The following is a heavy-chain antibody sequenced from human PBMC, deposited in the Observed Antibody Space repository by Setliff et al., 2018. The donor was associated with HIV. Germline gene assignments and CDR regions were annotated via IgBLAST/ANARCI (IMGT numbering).Heavy chain of an antibody. J-gene: IGHJ6*03. D-gene: IGHD6-19*01. V-gene: IGHV4-39*01. CDR3: ARGPIAVAGTSYYYYMDV. Sequence: SETLSLTCTVPGGSISSTHYWAWIRQPPGKGLEWIGSIFTNEFIYYNPSLKSRATISVDTSKNQFSLKLSSVTAAATAVYYCARGPIAVAGTSYYYYMDVWGKGTTVTVSS. CDR2: IFTNEFI. CDR1: GGSISSTHY.